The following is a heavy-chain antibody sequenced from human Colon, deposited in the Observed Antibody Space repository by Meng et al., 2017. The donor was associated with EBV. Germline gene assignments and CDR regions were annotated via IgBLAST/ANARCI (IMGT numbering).Heavy chain of an antibody. D-gene: IGHD1-26*01. J-gene: IGHJ4*02. Sequence: VQLQESGPGLVKPSGTPSLPCGVSGVSISSNIRWTWVRQPPGKGLEWIGDIDDSGSTNYNPSLNSRIRISLDKSKNHFSLKVNSVTAADTAVYYCARGKQDAWELLAYWGQGALVTVSS. CDR2: IDDSGST. CDR3: ARGKQDAWELLAY. V-gene: IGHV4-4*02. CDR1: GVSISSNIR.